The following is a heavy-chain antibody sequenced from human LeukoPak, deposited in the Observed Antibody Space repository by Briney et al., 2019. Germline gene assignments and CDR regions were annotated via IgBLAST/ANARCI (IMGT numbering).Heavy chain of an antibody. D-gene: IGHD1-1*01. CDR2: IYHSGRA. Sequence: PSETLSLTCAVYGGSFSGYYWGWIRQAPGKGLEWIGNIYHSGRAYYNPSLQSRATISVDTPKSRFFLKVTSVTAADTAVYYCARDGSDNWGLFDSWGQGTLLTVSS. V-gene: IGHV4-34*01. CDR3: ARDGSDNWGLFDS. CDR1: GGSFSGYY. J-gene: IGHJ4*02.